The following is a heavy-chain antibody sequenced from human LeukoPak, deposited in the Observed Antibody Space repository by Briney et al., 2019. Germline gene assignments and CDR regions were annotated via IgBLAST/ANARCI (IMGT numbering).Heavy chain of an antibody. J-gene: IGHJ4*02. CDR1: GGSISLYY. CDR3: ARGWGYFDS. Sequence: NASETLSLTCTVSGGSISLYYWSWIRQPPGKGLEWIGYMYYSGSTNYNPSLKSRVTISVDTSKNQLSLTLSSVTAADTAVYYCARGWGYFDSWGQGTLVSVSS. V-gene: IGHV4-59*01. D-gene: IGHD3-16*01. CDR2: MYYSGST.